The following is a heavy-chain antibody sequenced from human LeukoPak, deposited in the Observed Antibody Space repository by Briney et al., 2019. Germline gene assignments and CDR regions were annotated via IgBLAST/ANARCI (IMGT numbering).Heavy chain of an antibody. CDR2: INPNSGGT. J-gene: IGHJ4*02. V-gene: IGHV1-2*02. D-gene: IGHD2-15*01. Sequence: ASVKVSCKASGYTFTGYYMHWVRQAPGQGLEWMGWINPNSGGTNYAQKFQGRVTMTRDKSISTAYLQWSSLKASDTAIYYCARSVVVVAATARYFDYWGQGTPVTVSS. CDR1: GYTFTGYY. CDR3: ARSVVVVAATARYFDY.